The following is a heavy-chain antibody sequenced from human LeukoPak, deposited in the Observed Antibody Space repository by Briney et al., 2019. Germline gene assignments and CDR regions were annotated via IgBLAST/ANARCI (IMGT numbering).Heavy chain of an antibody. J-gene: IGHJ6*03. CDR3: ATNRVALYYYMDV. Sequence: SEILSLTCTVSGGSISSYYWSWIRQPAGKGLEWIGRIYTSGSTNYNPSLKSRVTMSVDTSKNQFSLKLSSVTAADTAVYYCATNRVALYYYMDVWGKGTTVTVSS. D-gene: IGHD7-27*01. V-gene: IGHV4-4*07. CDR1: GGSISSYY. CDR2: IYTSGST.